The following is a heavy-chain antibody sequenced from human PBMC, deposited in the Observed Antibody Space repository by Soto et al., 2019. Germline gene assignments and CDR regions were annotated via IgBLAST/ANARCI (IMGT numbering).Heavy chain of an antibody. CDR1: GFTFSSYG. D-gene: IGHD3-10*01. CDR3: ARVAGFGELSWTVFDY. CDR2: IWYDGSNK. V-gene: IGHV3-33*01. J-gene: IGHJ4*02. Sequence: LRLSCAASGFTFSSYGMHWVRQAPGKGLEWVAVIWYDGSNKYYADSVKGRFTISRDNSKNTLYLQMNSLRAEDTAVYYCARVAGFGELSWTVFDYWGQGTLVTVSS.